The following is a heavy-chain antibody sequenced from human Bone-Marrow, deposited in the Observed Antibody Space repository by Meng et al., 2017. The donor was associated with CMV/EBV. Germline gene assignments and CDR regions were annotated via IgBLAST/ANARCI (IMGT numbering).Heavy chain of an antibody. CDR2: INHSGST. CDR1: GFTFSNAW. D-gene: IGHD7-27*01. CDR3: ARGRATWGV. Sequence: ESLKISCAASGFTFSNAWMSWIRQPPGKGLEWIGEINHSGSTNYNSSLKSRVTISLDTSKNQFSLRLTSVTAADTAVYYCARGRATWGVWGQGTTVTVSS. V-gene: IGHV4-34*01. J-gene: IGHJ6*02.